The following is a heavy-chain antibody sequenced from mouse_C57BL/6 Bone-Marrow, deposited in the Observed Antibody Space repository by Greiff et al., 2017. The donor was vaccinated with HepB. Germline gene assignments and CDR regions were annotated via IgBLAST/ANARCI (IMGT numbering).Heavy chain of an antibody. CDR2: IDPSDSYT. V-gene: IGHV1-69*01. CDR3: ARYDYDLYYAMDY. CDR1: GYTFTSYW. Sequence: QVQLKQPGAELVMPGASVKLSCKASGYTFTSYWMHWVKQRPGQGLEWIGEIDPSDSYTNYNQKFKGKSTLTVDKSSSTAYMQLSSLTSEDSAVYYCARYDYDLYYAMDYWGQGTSVTVSS. J-gene: IGHJ4*01. D-gene: IGHD2-4*01.